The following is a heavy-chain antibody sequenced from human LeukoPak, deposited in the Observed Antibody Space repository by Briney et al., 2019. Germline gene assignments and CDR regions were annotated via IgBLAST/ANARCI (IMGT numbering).Heavy chain of an antibody. CDR3: AGVPGDESRSVY. CDR2: IKQDGSEK. V-gene: IGHV3-7*04. J-gene: IGHJ4*02. D-gene: IGHD7-27*01. CDR1: GFTFSSHW. Sequence: GGSLRLSCAASGFTFSSHWTSWVRQAPGKGLEWVANIKQDGSEKYYVDSVKGRFTISRDNAKNSLYLQMNSLRAEDTAVYYCAGVPGDESRSVYWGQGTLVTVSS.